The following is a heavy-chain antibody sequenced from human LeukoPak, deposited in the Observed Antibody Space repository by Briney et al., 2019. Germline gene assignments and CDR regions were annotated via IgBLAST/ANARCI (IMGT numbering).Heavy chain of an antibody. V-gene: IGHV3-23*01. Sequence: GFLPLPYPVSCLCFTNYHISFVCQAPGKGLEWVSGISGSGGSTYYADSVKGRFTISRDNSKNTLYLQVNSLRAEDTAVYYCAKDTTLVLDAFDIWGQGTMVTVSS. CDR3: AKDTTLVLDAFDI. J-gene: IGHJ3*02. CDR1: CLCFTNYH. CDR2: ISGSGGST. D-gene: IGHD1-1*01.